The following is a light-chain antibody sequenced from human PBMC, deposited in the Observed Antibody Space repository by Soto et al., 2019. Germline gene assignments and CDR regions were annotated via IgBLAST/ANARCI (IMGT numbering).Light chain of an antibody. CDR3: QQYNTYSWT. CDR2: DAS. V-gene: IGKV1-5*01. CDR1: QSISNL. Sequence: DIHMTQSPSTLSASVGERVTISCRANQSISNLLAWYQQKPGKAPKLLIYDASTLERGVPSKFRGSGSGTEFTLTISSLQPDDFATYYCQQYNTYSWTFGQGTKVDIK. J-gene: IGKJ1*01.